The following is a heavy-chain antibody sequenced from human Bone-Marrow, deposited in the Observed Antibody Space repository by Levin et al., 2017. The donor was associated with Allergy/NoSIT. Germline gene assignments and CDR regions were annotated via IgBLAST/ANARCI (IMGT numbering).Heavy chain of an antibody. CDR3: ARGEAVAVGGMDV. D-gene: IGHD6-19*01. J-gene: IGHJ6*02. Sequence: PSETLSLTCAVYGGSFSGYYWSWIRQPPGKGLEWIGEINHSGSTNYNPSLKSRVTISVDTSKNQFSLKLSSVTAADTAVYYCARGEAVAVGGMDVWGQGTTVTVSS. CDR2: INHSGST. CDR1: GGSFSGYY. V-gene: IGHV4-34*01.